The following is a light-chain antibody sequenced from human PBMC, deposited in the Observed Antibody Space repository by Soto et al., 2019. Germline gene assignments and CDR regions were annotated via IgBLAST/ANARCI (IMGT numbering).Light chain of an antibody. V-gene: IGKV3-11*01. CDR3: LQRSNWPLT. CDR2: DAS. J-gene: IGKJ4*01. CDR1: QSVSSY. Sequence: EIVLTQSPATLSLSLGERATLSCRASQSVSSYLAWYQQKSGQAPRLLIYDASNRATGIPARFSGSGSGTEFTLTISSLEPEDFAVYYCLQRSNWPLTFGGGTKVEIK.